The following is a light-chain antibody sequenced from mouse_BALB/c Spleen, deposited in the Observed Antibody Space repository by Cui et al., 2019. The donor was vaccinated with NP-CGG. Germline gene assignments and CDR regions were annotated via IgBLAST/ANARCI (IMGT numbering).Light chain of an antibody. CDR2: GTN. V-gene: IGLV1*01. Sequence: QSVVTRESTLTTSPGDTVTLTCRSSTGAVTTSNYANWVQEKPDHLFTGLIGGTNNRVPGVPARFSGSLSGDKAALTITGAQTEDEAIYFCALWYSNHWVFGGGTKLTVL. CDR3: ALWYSNHWV. CDR1: TGAVTTSNY. J-gene: IGLJ1*01.